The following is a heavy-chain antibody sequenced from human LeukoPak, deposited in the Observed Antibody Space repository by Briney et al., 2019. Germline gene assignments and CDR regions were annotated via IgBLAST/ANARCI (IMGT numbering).Heavy chain of an antibody. D-gene: IGHD3-22*01. CDR1: GGSISSSSYY. V-gene: IGHV4-39*07. J-gene: IGHJ4*02. CDR3: ARERLGYYYDSSGNLDY. Sequence: SETLSLTCTVSGGSISSSSYYWGWIRQPPGKGLEWIGSIYYSGSTYYNPSLKSRVTISVDTSKNQFSLKLSSVTAADTAVYYCARERLGYYYDSSGNLDYWGQGTLVTVSS. CDR2: IYYSGST.